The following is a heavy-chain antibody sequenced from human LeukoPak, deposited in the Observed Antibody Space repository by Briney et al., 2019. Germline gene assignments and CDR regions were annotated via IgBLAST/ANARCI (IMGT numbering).Heavy chain of an antibody. D-gene: IGHD3-3*02. J-gene: IGHJ4*02. CDR3: ATVWHLRYFDY. CDR2: IWYDGSDK. Sequence: GGSLRLSCAASGFTFSGYGMHWVRQAPGKGLEWVAVIWYDGSDKYYADSVKGRFTISRDNSKYTLYLQMNSLRADDTAVYYCATVWHLRYFDYWGQGTLVTVSS. CDR1: GFTFSGYG. V-gene: IGHV3-33*01.